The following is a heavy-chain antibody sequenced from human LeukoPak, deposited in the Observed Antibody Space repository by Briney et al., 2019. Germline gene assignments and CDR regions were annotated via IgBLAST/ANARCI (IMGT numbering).Heavy chain of an antibody. Sequence: GGSLRLSCAASGFTVSSNYMSCVRQDPGKGLEWVSVIYSGGSTYYADSVKGRFTISRDNSKNTLYLQMNSLRAEDTAVYYCARGVVTVPLYYFDYWGQGTLVTVSS. D-gene: IGHD2-21*02. CDR1: GFTVSSNY. J-gene: IGHJ4*02. CDR2: IYSGGST. CDR3: ARGVVTVPLYYFDY. V-gene: IGHV3-53*01.